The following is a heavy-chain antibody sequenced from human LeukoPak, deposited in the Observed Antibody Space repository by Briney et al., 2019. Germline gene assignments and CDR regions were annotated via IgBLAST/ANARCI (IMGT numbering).Heavy chain of an antibody. CDR1: GFTFSSYA. Sequence: GGSPRLSCAASGFTFSSYAMSWVRQAPGKGLEWVSAISGSGGSTYYADSVKGRFTISRDNSKNTLYLQMNSLRAEDTAVYYCAKSYSSSWSPFFDYWGQGTLVTVSS. CDR2: ISGSGGST. J-gene: IGHJ4*02. D-gene: IGHD6-13*01. V-gene: IGHV3-23*01. CDR3: AKSYSSSWSPFFDY.